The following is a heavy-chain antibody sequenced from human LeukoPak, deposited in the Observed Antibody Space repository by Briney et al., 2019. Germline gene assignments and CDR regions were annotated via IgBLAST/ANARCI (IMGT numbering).Heavy chain of an antibody. J-gene: IGHJ2*01. CDR1: GFTFNSYS. D-gene: IGHD1-1*01. V-gene: IGHV3-48*04. CDR3: SKNNQSDHWNPSHPLQL. Sequence: GGSLRLSCAASGFTFNSYSMNWVHQAPGKGLEWVSYISSSSSTIYYADSVKGRFTISRDNAKNSLYLQMNSLRVEDTAVYYCSKNNQSDHWNPSHPLQLWGRGTLVTVSS. CDR2: ISSSSSTI.